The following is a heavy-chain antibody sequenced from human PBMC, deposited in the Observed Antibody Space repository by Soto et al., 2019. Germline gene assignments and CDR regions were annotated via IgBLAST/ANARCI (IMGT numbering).Heavy chain of an antibody. CDR1: GGSISSSSYY. D-gene: IGHD6-13*01. CDR2: IYYSGST. Sequence: PSETLSLTCTVSGGSISSSSYYWGWIRQPPGKGLEWIGSIYYSGSTYYNPSLKSRVTISVDTSKNQFSLKLSSVTAADTAVYYCARRGSSSWYGYWGKGTLVT. V-gene: IGHV4-39*01. CDR3: ARRGSSSWYGY. J-gene: IGHJ4*02.